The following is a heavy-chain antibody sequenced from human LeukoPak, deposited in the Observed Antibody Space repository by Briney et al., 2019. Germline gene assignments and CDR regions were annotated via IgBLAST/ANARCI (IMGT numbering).Heavy chain of an antibody. CDR2: IYYSGST. V-gene: IGHV4-39*07. CDR3: ARKSIHSGRVTWFDP. J-gene: IGHJ5*02. Sequence: SETLSLTCTVSGGSISSSSYYWGWIRQPPGKGLEWIGSIYYSGSTYYNPSLKSRVTISVDTSKNQFSLKLSSVTAADTAVYYCARKSIHSGRVTWFDPWGQGTLVTVSS. D-gene: IGHD1-26*01. CDR1: GGSISSSSYY.